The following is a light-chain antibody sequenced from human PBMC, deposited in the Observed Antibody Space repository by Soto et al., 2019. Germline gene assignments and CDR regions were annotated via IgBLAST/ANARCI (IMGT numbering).Light chain of an antibody. CDR3: AAWDDRLTGHVV. CDR2: SNN. CDR1: SFNIGSNS. J-gene: IGLJ2*01. V-gene: IGLV1-44*01. Sequence: QSVLTQPPSASRTPGQRVTISCSGSSFNIGSNSVNWYQQLPGAAPKLLIYSNNQRPSGVPDRFSGSKSGTSASLAISGLQSEDEADYYCAAWDDRLTGHVVFGGGTQLTVL.